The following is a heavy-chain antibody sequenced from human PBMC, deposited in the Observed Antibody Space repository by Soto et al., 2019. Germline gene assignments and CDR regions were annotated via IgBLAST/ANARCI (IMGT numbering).Heavy chain of an antibody. CDR1: GASLGGFH. CDR3: ARGVDYYYGMDV. Sequence: PSETLSLTCAIYGASLGGFHWTWLRQAPGKGLEWIGELIHGGSTNYNPSLKGRVSISLDTSKNQFSLKLSSVTAADTAVYYCARGVDYYYGMDVWGQGTTVTVSS. CDR2: LIHGGST. J-gene: IGHJ6*02. V-gene: IGHV4-34*01.